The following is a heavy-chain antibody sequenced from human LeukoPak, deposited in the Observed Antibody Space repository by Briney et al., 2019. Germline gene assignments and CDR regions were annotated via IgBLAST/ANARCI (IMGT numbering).Heavy chain of an antibody. Sequence: GGSLRLSCAASGFTFNVYSMNWVRQAPGKGLEWVSFISSSLDSNIYYADSVKGRFTISRDNAKNSLYLQMNSLRAEDTAVYYCARGVRDILSGYYTDYYFYYMDVWGKGTTVTISS. D-gene: IGHD3-9*01. CDR2: ISSSLDSNI. CDR1: GFTFNVYS. V-gene: IGHV3-48*01. CDR3: ARGVRDILSGYYTDYYFYYMDV. J-gene: IGHJ6*03.